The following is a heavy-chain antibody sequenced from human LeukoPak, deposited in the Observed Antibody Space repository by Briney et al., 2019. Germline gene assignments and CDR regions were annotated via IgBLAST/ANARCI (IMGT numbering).Heavy chain of an antibody. CDR1: GGSISGSSYF. Sequence: PSETLSLTCTVSGGSISGSSYFWGWIRQPPGKGLEWIGSIYYSGSTYYNPSLKSRVTISVDTSKNQFSLKLSSVTAADTAVYYCAREGVYGDQHLDYWGQGTLVTVSS. J-gene: IGHJ4*02. V-gene: IGHV4-39*07. CDR2: IYYSGST. CDR3: AREGVYGDQHLDY. D-gene: IGHD4-17*01.